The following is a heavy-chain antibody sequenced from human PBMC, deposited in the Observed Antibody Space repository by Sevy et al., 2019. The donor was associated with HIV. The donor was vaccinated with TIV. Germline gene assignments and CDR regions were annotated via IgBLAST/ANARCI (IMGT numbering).Heavy chain of an antibody. J-gene: IGHJ3*01. Sequence: GGSLRLSCAASGFPFSDAWMNWVRQAPGKGLEWVGLIKNENDGGTTDYAGTVKGRSTIPRDDSKNKLYLPMNSLKTEEKATYLCTPDWGTGNSLVRSFDLWGQGTMVTVSS. V-gene: IGHV3-15*01. CDR2: IKNENDGGTT. D-gene: IGHD1-1*01. CDR3: TPDWGTGNSLVRSFDL. CDR1: GFPFSDAW.